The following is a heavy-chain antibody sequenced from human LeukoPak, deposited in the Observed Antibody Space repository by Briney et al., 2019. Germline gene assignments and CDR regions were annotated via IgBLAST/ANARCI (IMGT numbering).Heavy chain of an antibody. Sequence: GGSLRLSCGASGFTFSSYEINWVRQAPGKGLEWLSGINWNGGSTGYADSVKGRFTISRDNAKNSLYLQMNSLRAEDTALYYCARDQGSSWYDYYYYYMDVWGKGTTVTVSS. CDR2: INWNGGST. CDR3: ARDQGSSWYDYYYYYMDV. J-gene: IGHJ6*03. D-gene: IGHD6-13*01. CDR1: GFTFSSYE. V-gene: IGHV3-20*04.